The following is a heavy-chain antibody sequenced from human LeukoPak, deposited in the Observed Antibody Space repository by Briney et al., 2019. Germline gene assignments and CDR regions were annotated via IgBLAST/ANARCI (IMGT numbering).Heavy chain of an antibody. V-gene: IGHV4-61*02. D-gene: IGHD2-2*01. Sequence: PSETLSLTCTVSGNSISSGDNYWSWIRQPAGKGLEWIGRIYTSGSTNYHPSLKSRVTISVDTSKNQFSLKLSSVTAADTAVYYCAREGVVVPARPSSLSRGGDWFDPWGQGTLVTVSS. CDR3: AREGVVVPARPSSLSRGGDWFDP. CDR1: GNSISSGDNY. J-gene: IGHJ5*02. CDR2: IYTSGST.